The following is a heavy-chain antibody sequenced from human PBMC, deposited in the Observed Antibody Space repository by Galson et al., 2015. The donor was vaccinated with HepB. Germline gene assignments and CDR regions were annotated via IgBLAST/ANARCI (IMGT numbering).Heavy chain of an antibody. CDR3: ARDAENYYYGMDV. Sequence: LEWVSFIFSGGTTYYADSVKGRFTISRDNSKNTLYLQMNSLRAEDTAVYYCARDAENYYYGMDVWGQGTTVTVSS. V-gene: IGHV3-66*01. J-gene: IGHJ6*02. CDR2: IFSGGTT.